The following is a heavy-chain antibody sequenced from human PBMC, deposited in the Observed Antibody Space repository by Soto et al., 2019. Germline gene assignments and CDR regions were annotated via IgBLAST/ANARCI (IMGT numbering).Heavy chain of an antibody. V-gene: IGHV4-59*01. CDR1: GGSISSYY. J-gene: IGHJ4*02. D-gene: IGHD6-13*01. Sequence: SSETLSLTCTVSGGSISSYYWSWIRQPPGKGLEWIGYIYYSGSTNYNPSLKSRVTISVDTSKNQFSLKLSSVTAADTAVYYCARDPSSTGAGIWGQGTLVTVSS. CDR2: IYYSGST. CDR3: ARDPSSTGAGI.